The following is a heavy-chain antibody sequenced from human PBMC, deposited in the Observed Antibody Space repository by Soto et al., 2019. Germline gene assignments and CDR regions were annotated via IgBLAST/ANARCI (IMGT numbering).Heavy chain of an antibody. D-gene: IGHD5-18*01. CDR2: IIPIFGTA. CDR1: GGTFSSYA. Sequence: GXSVKVSCKASGGTFSSYAISWVRQAPGQGLEWMGGIIPIFGTANYAQKFQGRVTITADESTSTAYMELSSLRSEDTAVYYCARDRRGYSYAAYYYYGMDVWGQGTTVTVSS. V-gene: IGHV1-69*01. CDR3: ARDRRGYSYAAYYYYGMDV. J-gene: IGHJ6*02.